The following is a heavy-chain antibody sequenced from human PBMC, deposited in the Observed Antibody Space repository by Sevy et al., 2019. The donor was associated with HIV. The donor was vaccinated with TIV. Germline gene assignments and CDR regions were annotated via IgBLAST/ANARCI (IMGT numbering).Heavy chain of an antibody. CDR1: GFTFSSYA. V-gene: IGHV3-23*01. J-gene: IGHJ4*02. D-gene: IGHD6-13*01. CDR2: ITGSGGGT. CDR3: AKLGYSSDY. Sequence: GGSLSLSCAASGFTFSSYAMNWVRQAPGKGLEWVSAITGSGGGTYYADSMKGRFTISRDNSKNTLYLQMNSLRAEDTAVYYCAKLGYSSDYWGQGTLVTVSS.